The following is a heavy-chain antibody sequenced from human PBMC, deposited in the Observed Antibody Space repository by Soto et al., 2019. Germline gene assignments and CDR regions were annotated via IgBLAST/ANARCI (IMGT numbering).Heavy chain of an antibody. CDR1: SFSMYS. CDR3: TRDQGGSYDSWFDP. D-gene: IGHD1-26*01. V-gene: IGHV3-21*01. J-gene: IGHJ5*02. CDR2: ISSGSAFI. Sequence: EVQVVESGGGLVKPGGSLRLSCNFSFSMYSTDWVRQAPGKGLEWVASISSGSAFIKYADSVKGRFTISRDNAKNSVSLQMDSLRVEDTAMYYCTRDQGGSYDSWFDPWGRGTLVTVSS.